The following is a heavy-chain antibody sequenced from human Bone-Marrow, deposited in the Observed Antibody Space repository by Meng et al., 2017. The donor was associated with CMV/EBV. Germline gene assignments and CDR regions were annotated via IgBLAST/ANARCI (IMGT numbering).Heavy chain of an antibody. J-gene: IGHJ4*03. CDR1: GYTFTSYY. D-gene: IGHD2-15*01. Sequence: ASVKVSCKASGYTFTSYYTHWVRQGPGQGLEWMGVINPSGDTTTYAQKFQGRVTMTRDTSTSTVYMELSSLRSEDSAVYHCASDRSGTGYFEYWGQGTLATVSS. CDR2: INPSGDTT. V-gene: IGHV1-46*01. CDR3: ASDRSGTGYFEY.